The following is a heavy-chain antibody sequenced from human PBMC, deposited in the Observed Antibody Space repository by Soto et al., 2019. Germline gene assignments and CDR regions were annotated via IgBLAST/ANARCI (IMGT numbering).Heavy chain of an antibody. CDR2: IWYDGSNK. CDR3: ARDRGTGTTGGNYYYMDV. J-gene: IGHJ6*03. Sequence: GGSLRLSCAASGFTFSSYGMHWVRQAPGKGLEWVAVIWYDGSNKYYADSVKGRFTISRDNSKNTLYLQMNSLRAEDTAVYYCARDRGTGTTGGNYYYMDVWGKGTTVTVSS. D-gene: IGHD1-7*01. V-gene: IGHV3-33*01. CDR1: GFTFSSYG.